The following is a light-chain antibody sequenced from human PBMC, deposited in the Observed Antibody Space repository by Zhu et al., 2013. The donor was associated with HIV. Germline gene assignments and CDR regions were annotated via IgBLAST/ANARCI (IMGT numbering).Light chain of an antibody. CDR2: GTT. J-gene: IGKJ5*01. V-gene: IGKV3-20*01. CDR3: QQYDSSPPGIT. CDR1: QSITNY. Sequence: EILLTQSPATLSLSPGERATLSCRASQSITNYLAWYQQKPGQAPRLLIYGTTSRATGIPDRFSGSGSGTDFTLTISRLEPEDFAVYYCQQYDSSPPGITFGQGTRLDIK.